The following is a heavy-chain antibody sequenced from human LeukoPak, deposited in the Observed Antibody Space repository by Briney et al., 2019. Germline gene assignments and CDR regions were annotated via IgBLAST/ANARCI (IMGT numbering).Heavy chain of an antibody. CDR2: INSDGSST. J-gene: IGHJ4*02. V-gene: IGHV3-74*01. D-gene: IGHD2-21*02. Sequence: GGSLRLSCAASGFIFSSYWMHWVRQAPGKGLVWVSRINSDGSSTSYADSVKGRFTISRDNAKDTLYLRMNSLRAEDTAVYYCARETDIAFDYWGQGTLVTVSS. CDR1: GFIFSSYW. CDR3: ARETDIAFDY.